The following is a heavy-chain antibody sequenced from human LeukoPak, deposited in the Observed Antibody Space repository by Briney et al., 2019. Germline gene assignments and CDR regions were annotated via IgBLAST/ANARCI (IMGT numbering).Heavy chain of an antibody. CDR3: AKDGDLYGHADY. J-gene: IGHJ4*02. V-gene: IGHV1-69*13. Sequence: SVKVSCKASGGTFSSYAISWVRQAPGQGLEWMGGIIPIFGTANYAQKFQGRVTITADESTSTAYMELSSLRSEDTAVYYCAKDGDLYGHADYWGQGTLVTVSS. CDR1: GGTFSSYA. D-gene: IGHD4-17*01. CDR2: IIPIFGTA.